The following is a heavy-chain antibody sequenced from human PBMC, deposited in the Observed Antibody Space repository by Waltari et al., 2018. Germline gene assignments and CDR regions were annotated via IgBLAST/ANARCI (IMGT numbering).Heavy chain of an antibody. D-gene: IGHD3-16*02. J-gene: IGHJ4*02. CDR2: INHSGST. CDR3: ARGSDYDYVWGSYRYTGRLDY. CDR1: GGSFSGYY. V-gene: IGHV4-34*01. Sequence: QVQLQQWGAGLLKPSETLSLPCAVYGGSFSGYYWRWLRQPPGKGLEWIGEINHSGSTNYNPSLKSRVTISVDTSKNQFSLKLSSVTAADTAVYYCARGSDYDYVWGSYRYTGRLDYWGQGTLVTVSS.